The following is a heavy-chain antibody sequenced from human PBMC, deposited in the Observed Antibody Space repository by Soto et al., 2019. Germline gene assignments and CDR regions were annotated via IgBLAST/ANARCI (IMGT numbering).Heavy chain of an antibody. Sequence: PSETLSLTCRVSGAHIRDFSWSWIRQPAGKGLEWIGRITINGNTQKNPSFKSRVTMSIDTSRNHFSLNLQSATAADTALYYCARETGENWTYEAHWGPGTLVTVSS. J-gene: IGHJ1*01. CDR1: GAHIRDFS. CDR2: ITINGNT. V-gene: IGHV4-4*07. D-gene: IGHD1-7*01. CDR3: ARETGENWTYEAH.